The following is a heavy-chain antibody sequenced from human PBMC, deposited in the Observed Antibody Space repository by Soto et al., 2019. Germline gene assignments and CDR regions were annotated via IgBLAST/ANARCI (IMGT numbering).Heavy chain of an antibody. CDR2: MNPNSGNT. CDR1: GYTFTSYD. V-gene: IGHV1-8*01. D-gene: IGHD2-15*01. CDR3: ARGQLVEVVVASTPRGMDV. Sequence: QVQLVQSGAEVKKPGASVKVSCKASGYTFTSYDINWVRQATGQGLEWMGWMNPNSGNTGYAQKFQGRVTMTRNTSISTAYMELSSLRSEDTAVYYCARGQLVEVVVASTPRGMDVWGQWTTVTVSS. J-gene: IGHJ6*02.